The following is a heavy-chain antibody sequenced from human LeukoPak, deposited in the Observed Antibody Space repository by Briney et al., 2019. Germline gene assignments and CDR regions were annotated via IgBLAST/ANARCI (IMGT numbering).Heavy chain of an antibody. CDR1: GYTFTSYD. CDR3: ARGRVSGSGVGY. Sequence: ASVKVSCKASGYTFTSYDINRVRQATGQGLEWMGWMNPNSGNTGYAQKFQGRVTMTRNTSISTAYMELSSLRSEDTAVYYCARGRVSGSGVGYWGQGTLVTVSS. J-gene: IGHJ4*02. D-gene: IGHD3-10*01. CDR2: MNPNSGNT. V-gene: IGHV1-8*01.